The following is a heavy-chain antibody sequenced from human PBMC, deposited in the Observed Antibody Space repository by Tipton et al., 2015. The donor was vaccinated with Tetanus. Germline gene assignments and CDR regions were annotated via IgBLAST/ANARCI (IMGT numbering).Heavy chain of an antibody. CDR1: GYTFTSYY. J-gene: IGHJ5*02. CDR3: AREPWTTGTTVNWFDP. Sequence: QVQLVQSGAEVKKPGASVKVSCKASGYTFTSYYMHWVRQAPGQGLEWMGIINPSGGSTSYAQKFQGRVTMTRDTSTSTVYMELSSLRSEDTAVYYCAREPWTTGTTVNWFDPWGQGTLVTVSS. D-gene: IGHD1-1*01. CDR2: INPSGGST. V-gene: IGHV1-46*01.